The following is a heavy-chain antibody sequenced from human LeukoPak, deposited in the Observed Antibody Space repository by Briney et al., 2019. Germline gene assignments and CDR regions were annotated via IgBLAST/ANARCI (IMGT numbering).Heavy chain of an antibody. CDR1: GFTFSSYT. J-gene: IGHJ4*02. CDR2: ISSSTGTI. D-gene: IGHD6-19*01. V-gene: IGHV3-48*01. CDR3: ARGSSPPYYFDY. Sequence: GGSLRLSCAASGFTFSSYTMNSVRQAPGKGLEWVSYISSSTGTIYYADSVKGRFTISRDTAKNSLYLHMNSLRAEDTAVYYPARGSSPPYYFDYWGQGTLVTVSS.